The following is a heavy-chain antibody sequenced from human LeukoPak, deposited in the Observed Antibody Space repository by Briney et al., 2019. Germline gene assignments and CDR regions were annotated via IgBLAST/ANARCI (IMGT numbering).Heavy chain of an antibody. J-gene: IGHJ4*02. CDR1: GGSFSGYY. Sequence: SETLSLTCAVYGGSFSGYYWSWIRQPPGKGLEWIGEINHSGSTNYNPSLKSRVTISVDTSKNQFSLKLSPVTAEDTAVYYCARRYFDWLLASVYFDYWGQGTLVTVSS. CDR2: INHSGST. CDR3: ARRYFDWLLASVYFDY. V-gene: IGHV4-34*01. D-gene: IGHD3-9*01.